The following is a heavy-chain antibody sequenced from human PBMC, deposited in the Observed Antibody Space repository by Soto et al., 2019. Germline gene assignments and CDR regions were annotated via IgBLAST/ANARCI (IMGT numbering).Heavy chain of an antibody. Sequence: XGTLSLPCTVSGGSISSYYWSWIRQPAGKGLEWIGRIYTSGSTNYNPSLKSRVTMSVDTSKNQFSLKLSSVTAADTAVYYCARGNSRGGSCYSRWFDPWGQGTLVTVPS. V-gene: IGHV4-4*07. CDR3: ARGNSRGGSCYSRWFDP. CDR2: IYTSGST. J-gene: IGHJ5*02. D-gene: IGHD2-15*01. CDR1: GGSISSYY.